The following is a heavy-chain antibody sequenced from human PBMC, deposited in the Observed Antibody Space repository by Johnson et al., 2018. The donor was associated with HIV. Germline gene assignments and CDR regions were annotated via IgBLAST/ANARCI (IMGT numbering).Heavy chain of an antibody. Sequence: VQLVESGGGLVQPGRSLRLSCAASGFTFDDYAMHWVRQAPGKGLEWVSGISWNSGSIGYADSVKGRFTISRDNAKNSLYLQMNSLRAEDTAFYYCAKGHSGSDAFDIWGQGTMVTVSS. CDR3: AKGHSGSDAFDI. CDR2: ISWNSGSI. CDR1: GFTFDDYA. V-gene: IGHV3-9*01. D-gene: IGHD3-22*01. J-gene: IGHJ3*02.